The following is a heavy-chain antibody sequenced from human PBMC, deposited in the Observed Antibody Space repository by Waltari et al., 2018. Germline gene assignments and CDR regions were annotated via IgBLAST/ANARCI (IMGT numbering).Heavy chain of an antibody. CDR1: GGSISSGSYY. CDR2: ISDSGTT. CDR3: ARYYGNGEGWLDP. Sequence: LQLQESGPGLVKPSETLSLTCTVSGGSISSGSYYWGWIRQPPGKGLESIGYISDSGTTYYNLSLKSRVTMSVDTSRDQYSLSLRSVAAADTAVYYCARYYGNGEGWLDPWGQGTLVTVSS. J-gene: IGHJ5*02. D-gene: IGHD3-3*01. V-gene: IGHV4-39*07.